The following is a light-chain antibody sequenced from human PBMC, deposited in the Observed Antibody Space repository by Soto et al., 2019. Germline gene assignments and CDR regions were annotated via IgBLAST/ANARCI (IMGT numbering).Light chain of an antibody. CDR3: QLYGSSRGA. V-gene: IGKV3-20*01. J-gene: IGKJ1*01. Sequence: EIVLTQSPVTLSVSPGAGSTSSGRAIQSVYRKLAWYQQKPGQVPRLLIYGASSRATGIPDMFSGSGSGTDFTLTISRLETEDFAVYDCQLYGSSRGAVGQGTKVAIK. CDR2: GAS. CDR1: QSVYRK.